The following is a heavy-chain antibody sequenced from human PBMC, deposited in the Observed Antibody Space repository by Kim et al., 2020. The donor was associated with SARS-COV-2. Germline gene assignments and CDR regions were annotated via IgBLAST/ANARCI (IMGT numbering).Heavy chain of an antibody. J-gene: IGHJ2*01. CDR3: ATSVLGYCSSTSCYYWYFDL. CDR1: GFTFSSYA. V-gene: IGHV3-23*01. Sequence: GGSLRLSCAASGFTFSSYAMSWVRQAPGKGLEWVSAISGSGGSTYYADSVKGRFTISRDNSKNTLYLQMNSLRAEDTAVYYCATSVLGYCSSTSCYYWYFDLWGRGTLVTVSS. CDR2: ISGSGGST. D-gene: IGHD2-2*01.